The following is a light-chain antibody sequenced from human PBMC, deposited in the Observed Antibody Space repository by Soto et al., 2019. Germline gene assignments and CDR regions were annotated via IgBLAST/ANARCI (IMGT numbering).Light chain of an antibody. Sequence: EFVFSQSPGTLSLSPGERDTLSCRASQSLANSFIAWYQQKPGQAPRLLIYDTSSRASGIPDRFSGSGSGTDFTLTISRLETEDFAVFYCQQYGTSEIIFGQGTRLEI. CDR1: QSLANSF. V-gene: IGKV3-20*01. CDR2: DTS. J-gene: IGKJ5*01. CDR3: QQYGTSEII.